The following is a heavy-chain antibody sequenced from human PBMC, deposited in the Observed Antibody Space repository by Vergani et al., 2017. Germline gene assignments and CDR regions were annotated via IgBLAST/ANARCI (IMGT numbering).Heavy chain of an antibody. CDR2: IKQDGSEM. CDR1: GFTFSSFW. D-gene: IGHD3-22*01. J-gene: IGHJ4*02. Sequence: EVQLVEFGGGLVQPGGSLRLSCAASGFTFSSFWMTWLPQAPGKGLEWVANIKQDGSEMYYVDSVKGRFTISRDNAKRSLYLQMNSLRVEDTAVYYCAREPRFYYDSSGHYYTRGYWGQGTLVIVSS. V-gene: IGHV3-7*01. CDR3: AREPRFYYDSSGHYYTRGY.